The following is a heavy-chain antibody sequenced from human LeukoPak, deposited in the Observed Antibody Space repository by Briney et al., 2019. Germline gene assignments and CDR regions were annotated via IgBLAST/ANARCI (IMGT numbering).Heavy chain of an antibody. CDR2: ISYDGSNK. J-gene: IGHJ4*02. Sequence: GGSLRLSCAASGFTFSSYAMHWVRQAPGKGLEWGAVISYDGSNKYYADSVKGRFTISRDNSKNTLYLQMNSLRPEDTAVYYCARELPFDYWGQGSLVTVSS. V-gene: IGHV3-30*14. CDR1: GFTFSSYA. D-gene: IGHD2-15*01. CDR3: ARELPFDY.